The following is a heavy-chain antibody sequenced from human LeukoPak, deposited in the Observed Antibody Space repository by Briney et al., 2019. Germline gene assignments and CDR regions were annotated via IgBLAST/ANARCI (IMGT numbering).Heavy chain of an antibody. CDR1: GFTFSSYW. CDR3: ARLPRREYQLLVYYFDY. CDR2: IKQDGSEK. D-gene: IGHD2-2*01. Sequence: PGGSLRLSCAASGFTFSSYWMSWVRQAPGKGLEWVANIKQDGSEKYYVDSVKGRFTISRDNAKNSLYLQMNSLRAEDTAVYYCARLPRREYQLLVYYFDYWGQGTLVTVSS. J-gene: IGHJ4*02. V-gene: IGHV3-7*01.